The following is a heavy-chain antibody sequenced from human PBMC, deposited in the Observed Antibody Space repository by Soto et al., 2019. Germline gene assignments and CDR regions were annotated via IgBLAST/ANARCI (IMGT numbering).Heavy chain of an antibody. D-gene: IGHD3-22*01. Sequence: QVQLVESGGGVVQPGRSLRLSCAASGFTFSSYGMHWVRQAPGKGLEWVAVISYDGSNKYYADSVKGRFTISRDNSKNPLYLHMNSLIAEDTAVYYCAKDKEFYDSSGYYVDYWGQGTLVTVSS. CDR3: AKDKEFYDSSGYYVDY. CDR1: GFTFSSYG. J-gene: IGHJ4*02. V-gene: IGHV3-30*18. CDR2: ISYDGSNK.